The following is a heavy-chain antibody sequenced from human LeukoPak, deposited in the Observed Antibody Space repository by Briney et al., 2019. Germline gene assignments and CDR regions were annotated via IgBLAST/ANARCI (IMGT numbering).Heavy chain of an antibody. CDR1: GFTFSSYS. CDR2: ISSSSSTI. Sequence: GGSLRLSCAASGFTFSSYSMNWVRQAPGKGLEWVSYISSSSSTIYYADSVKGRFTISRDNAKNSLYLQMNSLRAEDTAVYYCAREYSSSWPHAFDYWGQGTLVTVSS. CDR3: AREYSSSWPHAFDY. V-gene: IGHV3-48*04. J-gene: IGHJ4*02. D-gene: IGHD6-13*01.